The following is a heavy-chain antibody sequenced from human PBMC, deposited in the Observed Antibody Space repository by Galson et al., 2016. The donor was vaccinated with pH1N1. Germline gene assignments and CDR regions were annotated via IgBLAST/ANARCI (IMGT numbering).Heavy chain of an antibody. Sequence: SVKVSCKASGGTFSSYAISWVRQAPGQRLEWMGRIIPIIGIANYAQNFQGRVTITADKSTSTAYMELSSLRSEDTAVYYCASYRDLYKFPLDYWGQGSLVIVTS. V-gene: IGHV1-69*04. CDR3: ASYRDLYKFPLDY. CDR2: IIPIIGIA. J-gene: IGHJ4*02. D-gene: IGHD5-24*01. CDR1: GGTFSSYA.